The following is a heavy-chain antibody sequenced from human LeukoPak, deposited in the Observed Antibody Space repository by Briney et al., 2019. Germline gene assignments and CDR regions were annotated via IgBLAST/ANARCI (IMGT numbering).Heavy chain of an antibody. Sequence: PGGSLRLSCAASGFTVSSNYMSWVRQAPGKGLEWVSVIYSGGSTYYADSVKGRFTISRDNSKNTLYLQMNSLRAEDTAVYYCARDITSGSYYGYFDYWGQGTLVTVSS. V-gene: IGHV3-66*01. CDR3: ARDITSGSYYGYFDY. J-gene: IGHJ4*02. D-gene: IGHD1-26*01. CDR1: GFTVSSNY. CDR2: IYSGGST.